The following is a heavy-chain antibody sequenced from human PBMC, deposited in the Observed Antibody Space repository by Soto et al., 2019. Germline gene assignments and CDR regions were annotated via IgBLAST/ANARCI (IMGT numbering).Heavy chain of an antibody. Sequence: QVQLVQSGAEVKKPGSSVKVSCKASGGTFSSYTISWVRQAPGQGPEWMGRIIPILGIANYAQKFQGRVTITADKSTSTAYMELSSLRTEDTAVYYCANDGPYSFDYWGQGTLVTVSS. V-gene: IGHV1-69*02. CDR2: IIPILGIA. CDR1: GGTFSSYT. CDR3: ANDGPYSFDY. J-gene: IGHJ4*02.